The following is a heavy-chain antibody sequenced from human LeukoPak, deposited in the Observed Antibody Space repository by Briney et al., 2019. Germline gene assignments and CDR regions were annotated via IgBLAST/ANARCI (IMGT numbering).Heavy chain of an antibody. Sequence: GGSLRLSCAASGFTFSAYSMNWVRRAPGKGLEWVSSISSRSTNIYYADSVKGRFTISRDNAKNSLYLQMNSLRGEDTAVYYCARDYYDSLTGYYSSFDYWGQGTLVTVSS. CDR1: GFTFSAYS. J-gene: IGHJ4*02. CDR2: ISSRSTNI. V-gene: IGHV3-21*01. CDR3: ARDYYDSLTGYYSSFDY. D-gene: IGHD3-9*01.